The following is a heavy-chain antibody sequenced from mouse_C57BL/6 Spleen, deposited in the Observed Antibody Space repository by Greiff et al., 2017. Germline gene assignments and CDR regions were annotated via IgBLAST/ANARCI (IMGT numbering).Heavy chain of an antibody. CDR2: IDPSDSYT. CDR3: ARRLGPASYYYAMDY. V-gene: IGHV1-69*01. CDR1: GYTFTSYW. Sequence: QVQLQQPGAELVMPGASVKLSCKASGYTFTSYWMHWVKQRPGPGLEWIGEIDPSDSYTNYNQKFKGKSTLTVDNASSTAYMQLSSLTSEDSAVYYCARRLGPASYYYAMDYWGQGTSVTVSS. D-gene: IGHD4-1*01. J-gene: IGHJ4*01.